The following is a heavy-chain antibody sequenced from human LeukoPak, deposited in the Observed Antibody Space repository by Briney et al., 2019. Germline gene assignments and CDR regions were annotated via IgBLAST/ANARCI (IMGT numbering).Heavy chain of an antibody. D-gene: IGHD3-22*01. CDR1: RFTFSAYW. J-gene: IGHJ4*02. V-gene: IGHV3-7*03. Sequence: GGSLRLSCTASRFTFSAYWMSWVRQAPGKGLEWVANTKQDGSEKYYMDSVKGRFTISRDNTRNSLYLQMNSLRAEDTALYYCAKGRYYYDSSGYHLVDYWGQGTLVTVSS. CDR2: TKQDGSEK. CDR3: AKGRYYYDSSGYHLVDY.